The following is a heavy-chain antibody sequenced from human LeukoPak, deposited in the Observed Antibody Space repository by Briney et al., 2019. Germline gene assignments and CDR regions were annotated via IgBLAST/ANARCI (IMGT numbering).Heavy chain of an antibody. V-gene: IGHV1-46*01. CDR3: ARSRWDYGDYVFAFDI. J-gene: IGHJ3*02. D-gene: IGHD4-17*01. CDR2: INPSGGST. Sequence: ASVKVSCKASGYTFTSYYMHWVRQAPGQGLEWMGIINPSGGSTSYAQKFQGRVTMTRDMSTSTVYMELSSLRSEDTAVYYCARSRWDYGDYVFAFDIWGQGTMVTVSS. CDR1: GYTFTSYY.